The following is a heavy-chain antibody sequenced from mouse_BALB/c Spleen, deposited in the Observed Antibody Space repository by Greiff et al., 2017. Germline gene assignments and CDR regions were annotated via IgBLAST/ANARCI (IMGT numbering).Heavy chain of an antibody. Sequence: QVQLQQSGPELVKPGASVRISCKASGYTFTSYYIHWVKQRPGQGLEWIGWIYPGNVNTKYNEKFKGKATLTADKSSSTAYMQLSSLTSEDSAVYFCARTSTLYGSSWRAWMDYWGQGTSVTVSS. CDR2: IYPGNVNT. CDR3: ARTSTLYGSSWRAWMDY. CDR1: GYTFTSYY. J-gene: IGHJ4*01. V-gene: IGHV1S56*01. D-gene: IGHD1-1*01.